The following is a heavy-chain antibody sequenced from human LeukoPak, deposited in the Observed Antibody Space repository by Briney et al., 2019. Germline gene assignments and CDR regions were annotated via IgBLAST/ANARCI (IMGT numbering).Heavy chain of an antibody. J-gene: IGHJ4*02. CDR2: IYYSGGT. D-gene: IGHD5-18*01. Sequence: SETLSLTCTVSGGSISNYYWSWIRQPPVKGLEWIGYIYYSGGTNYNPSLKSRVTISVDTSKNQFSLKLSSVTAADTAVYYCARARSGTADYWGQGTLVTVSS. V-gene: IGHV4-59*01. CDR1: GGSISNYY. CDR3: ARARSGTADY.